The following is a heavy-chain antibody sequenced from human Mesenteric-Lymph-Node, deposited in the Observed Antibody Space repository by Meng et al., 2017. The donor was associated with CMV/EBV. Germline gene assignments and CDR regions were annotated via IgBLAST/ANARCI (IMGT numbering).Heavy chain of an antibody. J-gene: IGHJ5*02. CDR2: MNPTSGNT. D-gene: IGHD1-26*01. V-gene: IGHV1-8*02. CDR3: TRDLSGSYVGGWFDP. Sequence: ASVKVSCKASGYTFTTYDINWVRQASGQGLEWMGWMNPTSGNTGYAQKFQDRVTITRNTPISTAYMELTNLRPEDTAVYYCTRDLSGSYVGGWFDPWGQGTMVTVSS. CDR1: GYTFTTYD.